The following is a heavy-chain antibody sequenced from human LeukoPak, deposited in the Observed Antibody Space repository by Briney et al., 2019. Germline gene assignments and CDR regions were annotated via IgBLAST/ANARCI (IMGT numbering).Heavy chain of an antibody. V-gene: IGHV3-21*01. CDR1: GFTFSSYT. CDR2: ISSGGS. D-gene: IGHD3-22*01. CDR3: TSGYYNYYFDF. J-gene: IGHJ4*02. Sequence: GGSLRLSCAASGFTFSSYTMKWVRQAPGKGLEWVSSISSGGSYADSVKGRFTISRDNAKNSLYLQMNSLRAEDTAVYYRTSGYYNYYFDFWGQGTLVTVSS.